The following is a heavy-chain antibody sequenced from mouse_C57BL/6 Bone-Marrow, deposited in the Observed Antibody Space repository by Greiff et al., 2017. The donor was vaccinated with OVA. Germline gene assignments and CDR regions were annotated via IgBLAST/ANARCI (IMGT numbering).Heavy chain of an antibody. D-gene: IGHD2-5*01. Sequence: SGAELVRPGASVTLSCKASGYTFTDYEMHWVKQTPVHGLEWIGAIDPETGGTAYNQKFKGKAILTADKSSSTAYMELRSLTSEDSAVYYCTKGVYSNYSYYAMDYWGQGTSVTVSS. CDR1: GYTFTDYE. V-gene: IGHV1-15*01. CDR2: IDPETGGT. CDR3: TKGVYSNYSYYAMDY. J-gene: IGHJ4*01.